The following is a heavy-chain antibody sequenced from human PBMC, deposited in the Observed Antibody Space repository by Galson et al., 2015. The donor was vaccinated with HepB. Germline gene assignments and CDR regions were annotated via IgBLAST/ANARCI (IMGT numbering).Heavy chain of an antibody. D-gene: IGHD1-26*01. CDR1: GFTFSSYW. CDR3: ARDWGATTTESVATNDY. J-gene: IGHJ4*02. Sequence: SLRLSCAASGFTFSSYWMHWVRQAPGKGLVWVSRINSDGSSTSYADSVKGRFTISRDNAKNTLYLQMNSLRAEDTAVYYCARDWGATTTESVATNDYWGQGTLVTVSS. CDR2: INSDGSST. V-gene: IGHV3-74*01.